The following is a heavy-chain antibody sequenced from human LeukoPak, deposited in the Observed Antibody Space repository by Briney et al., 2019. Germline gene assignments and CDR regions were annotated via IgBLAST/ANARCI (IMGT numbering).Heavy chain of an antibody. CDR3: ARDARGSGYEDYFDY. J-gene: IGHJ4*02. CDR2: IYYSGST. CDR1: GGSISSGDYY. V-gene: IGHV4-30-4*01. Sequence: PSETLSLTCTVSGGSISSGDYYWSWIRQPPGKGLEWIGHIYYSGSTYYNPSLKSRVTISVDTSKNQFSLKLSSVTAADTAVYYCARDARGSGYEDYFDYWGQGTLVTVSS. D-gene: IGHD5-12*01.